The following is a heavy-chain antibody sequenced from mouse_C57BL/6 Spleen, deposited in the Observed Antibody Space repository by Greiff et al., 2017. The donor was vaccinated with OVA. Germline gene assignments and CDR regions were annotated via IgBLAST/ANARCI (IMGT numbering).Heavy chain of an antibody. CDR1: GYTFTSYW. CDR2: IHPNSGST. D-gene: IGHD1-1*01. CDR3: ARSPGVSSPHYAMDY. Sequence: QVQLQQPGAELVKPGASVKLSCKASGYTFTSYWMHWVKQRPGQGLEWIGMIHPNSGSTNYNEKFKSKATLTVDKSSSTAYMQLSSLTSEDSAVYYCARSPGVSSPHYAMDYWGQGTSVTVSS. J-gene: IGHJ4*01. V-gene: IGHV1-64*01.